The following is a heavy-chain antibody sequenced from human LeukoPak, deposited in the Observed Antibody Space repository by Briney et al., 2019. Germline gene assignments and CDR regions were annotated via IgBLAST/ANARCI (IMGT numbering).Heavy chain of an antibody. J-gene: IGHJ6*03. CDR2: IYYSGST. Sequence: SETLSLTCTVSGGSISSSSYYWGWIRQPPGKGLEWIGSIYYSGSTYYNPSLKSRVTISVDTSKNQFSLKLSSVTAADTAVYYCARDAYYYDSSGYLYYYYYYYMDVWGKGTTVTVSS. V-gene: IGHV4-39*07. CDR3: ARDAYYYDSSGYLYYYYYYYMDV. CDR1: GGSISSSSYY. D-gene: IGHD3-22*01.